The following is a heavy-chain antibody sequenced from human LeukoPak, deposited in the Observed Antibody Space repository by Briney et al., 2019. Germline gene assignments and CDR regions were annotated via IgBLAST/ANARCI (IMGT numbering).Heavy chain of an antibody. V-gene: IGHV3-21*01. CDR3: GRGRDGYNVDAFDI. CDR1: GFTFSSYS. D-gene: IGHD5-24*01. J-gene: IGHJ3*02. CDR2: ISSSSSYI. Sequence: GGSLRLSCAASGFTFSSYSMNWVRQAPGKGLEWVSSISSSSSYIYYADSVKGRFTISRDNAKNSLYLQMNSLRAEDTAVYYCGRGRDGYNVDAFDIWGQGTMVTVSS.